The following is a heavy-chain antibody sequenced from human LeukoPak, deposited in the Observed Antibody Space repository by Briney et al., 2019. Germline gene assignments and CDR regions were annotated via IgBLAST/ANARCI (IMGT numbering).Heavy chain of an antibody. V-gene: IGHV3-23*01. D-gene: IGHD5-18*01. CDR1: AFTFRSYA. Sequence: EPGGSLRLSCAASAFTFRSYAMIWVRQAPGKGLEWVSGISGSGGSTYYSDSAKGRFTISRDNSNNTLSLQMNSLRAEDTAVYYCAKGAASRGYTYVANWGQGTLVTVSS. J-gene: IGHJ4*02. CDR2: ISGSGGST. CDR3: AKGAASRGYTYVAN.